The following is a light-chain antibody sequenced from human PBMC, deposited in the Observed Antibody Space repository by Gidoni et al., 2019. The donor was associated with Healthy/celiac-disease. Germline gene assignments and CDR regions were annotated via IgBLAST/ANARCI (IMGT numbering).Light chain of an antibody. CDR2: EVS. CDR1: SSDVGSYNL. Sequence: ISCTGTSSDVGSYNLVSWYQQHPGKAPKLMIYEVSKRPSGVSNRFSGSKSGNTASLTISGLQAEDEADYYCCSYAGSSTFGVVFGGGTKLTVL. CDR3: CSYAGSSTFGVV. J-gene: IGLJ2*01. V-gene: IGLV2-23*02.